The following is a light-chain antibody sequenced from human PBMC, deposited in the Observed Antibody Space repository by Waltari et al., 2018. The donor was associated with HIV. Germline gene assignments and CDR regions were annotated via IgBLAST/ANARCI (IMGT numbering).Light chain of an antibody. CDR2: KDT. J-gene: IGLJ3*02. CDR3: QSADSNASLWV. Sequence: SYELTQPPSVSVSPGQTARIPCSGDALPKQYAYWYQQRPGQAPVFGKYKDTERPSGIPERFSGSSSGTTATLTIIGVQAQDEADYHCQSADSNASLWVFGGGTKLTVL. CDR1: ALPKQY. V-gene: IGLV3-25*03.